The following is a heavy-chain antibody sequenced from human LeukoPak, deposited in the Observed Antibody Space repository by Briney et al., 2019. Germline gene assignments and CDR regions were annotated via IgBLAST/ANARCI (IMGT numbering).Heavy chain of an antibody. CDR3: ARVSPRSGWAAAGYWFDY. CDR1: GGSISSDSYY. CDR2: IYTSGST. V-gene: IGHV4-61*02. D-gene: IGHD6-13*01. Sequence: PSETLSLTCTVSGGSISSDSYYWSWIRQPAGKGLEWIGRIYTSGSTNYNPSLKSRVTISVDTSKNQFSLKLSSVTAADTAVYYCARVSPRSGWAAAGYWFDYWGQGTLVTVSS. J-gene: IGHJ4*02.